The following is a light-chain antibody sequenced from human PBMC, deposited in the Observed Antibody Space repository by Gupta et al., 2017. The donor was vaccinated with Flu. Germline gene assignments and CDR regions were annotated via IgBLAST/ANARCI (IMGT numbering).Light chain of an antibody. CDR1: YSNIANNF. Sequence: RVTSTCSGSYSNIANNFVYWYQQFPGTAPRLLIYTDNQRPSGVPDRFSASKSGPSASLAISGIRSEDEADYYCAVWDDSLSGRVFGGGTKLTVL. CDR2: TDN. V-gene: IGLV1-47*01. CDR3: AVWDDSLSGRV. J-gene: IGLJ3*02.